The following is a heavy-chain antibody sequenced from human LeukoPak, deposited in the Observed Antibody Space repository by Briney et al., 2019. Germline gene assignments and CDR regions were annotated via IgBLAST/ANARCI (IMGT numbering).Heavy chain of an antibody. CDR2: ISYDGSNK. CDR3: AKSDCGSTSCYTFDF. V-gene: IGHV3-30*18. J-gene: IGHJ4*02. Sequence: EGSLRLSCAASGFTFSSYGMHWVRQAPGKGLEWVAVISYDGSNKYYADSVKGRFTISRDNSKNTLYLQMNSLRAEDTAVYYCAKSDCGSTSCYTFDFWGQGTLVTVSS. D-gene: IGHD2-2*02. CDR1: GFTFSSYG.